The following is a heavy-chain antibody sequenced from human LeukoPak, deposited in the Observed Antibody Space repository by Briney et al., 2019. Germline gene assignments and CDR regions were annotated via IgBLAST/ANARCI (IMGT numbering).Heavy chain of an antibody. D-gene: IGHD3-9*01. CDR2: INHSGST. V-gene: IGHV4-34*01. Sequence: PSETLSLTCAVYGGSFSGYYWSWIRQPPGKGLEWIGEINHSGSTNYNPSLKSRVTISVDTSKNQFSLKLSSVTAADTAVYYCARGIRSYYDILTHYFDYWGQGTLVTVSS. CDR1: GGSFSGYY. CDR3: ARGIRSYYDILTHYFDY. J-gene: IGHJ4*02.